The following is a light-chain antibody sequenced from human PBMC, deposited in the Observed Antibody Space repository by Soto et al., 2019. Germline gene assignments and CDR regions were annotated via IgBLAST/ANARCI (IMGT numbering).Light chain of an antibody. CDR3: AAWDDSLNGVI. V-gene: IGLV1-44*01. CDR2: SKD. CDR1: SSNIGSNT. J-gene: IGLJ2*01. Sequence: QSVLTQPPSASGTPGQRVTISCSGSSSNIGSNTVNWYQQLPGTAPKPLIYSKDQRPSGVPDRFSGSKSGTSASLGISGVQSEDEADYYCAAWDDSLNGVIFGGGTKLTVL.